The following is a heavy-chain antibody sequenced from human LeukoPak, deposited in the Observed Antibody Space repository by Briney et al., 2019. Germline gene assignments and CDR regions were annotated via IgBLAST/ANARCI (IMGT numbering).Heavy chain of an antibody. CDR2: IKQDGSEK. Sequence: GGSLRLSCAASGFTFSSYWMSWVRQAPGKGLEWVANIKQDGSEKYYVDSVKGRFTISRDNSKNTLYLQMNSLRAEDTAVYYCAKDRAAAGLYWFDPWGQGTLVTVSS. D-gene: IGHD6-13*01. CDR3: AKDRAAAGLYWFDP. J-gene: IGHJ5*02. V-gene: IGHV3-7*01. CDR1: GFTFSSYW.